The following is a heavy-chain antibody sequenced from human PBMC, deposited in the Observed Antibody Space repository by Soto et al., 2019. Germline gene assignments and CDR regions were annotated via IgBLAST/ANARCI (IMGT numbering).Heavy chain of an antibody. Sequence: SAKASSKAPRVTYNCKSMYSVRQAPGQRLEWMGWINAGNGNTKYSQKFQGRVTITRDTSASTAYMELSSLRSEDTAVYYCARVGPPADPWGQGTLVTVSS. CDR2: INAGNGNT. CDR3: ARVGPPADP. J-gene: IGHJ5*02. V-gene: IGHV1-3*01. CDR1: RVTYNCKS.